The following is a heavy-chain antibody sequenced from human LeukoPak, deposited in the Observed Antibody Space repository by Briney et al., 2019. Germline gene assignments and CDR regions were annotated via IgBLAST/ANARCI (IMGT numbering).Heavy chain of an antibody. CDR2: IYSGGET. V-gene: IGHV3-53*01. J-gene: IGHJ4*02. CDR1: GFTVSSNY. CDR3: ARDSPGYGGYSY. Sequence: PGGSLRLSCAASGFTVSSNYMSWVRQAPGKGLEWVSVIYSGGETYYADSVKGRFTISRDNAKNSLYLQINSLRAEDTAVYYCARDSPGYGGYSYWGQGTLVTVSS. D-gene: IGHD5-12*01.